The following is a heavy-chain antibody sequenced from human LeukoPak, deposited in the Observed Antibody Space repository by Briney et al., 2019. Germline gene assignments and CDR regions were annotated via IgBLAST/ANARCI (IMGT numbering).Heavy chain of an antibody. D-gene: IGHD3-10*01. Sequence: GGSLRLSCAPSGFIFGDYWFHWVRQTPGQGLVWVAAINRDGTGTSHADSVRGRFTISRDNAKNTLYLQMNSLRVEDTAVYYCTRGPPDGSGNYYPGDFWGQGTLVTVSS. CDR1: GFIFGDYW. CDR3: TRGPPDGSGNYYPGDF. J-gene: IGHJ4*02. V-gene: IGHV3-74*01. CDR2: INRDGTGT.